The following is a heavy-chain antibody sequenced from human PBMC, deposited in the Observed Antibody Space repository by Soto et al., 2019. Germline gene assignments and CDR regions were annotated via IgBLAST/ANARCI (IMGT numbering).Heavy chain of an antibody. CDR2: ISDSVTT. CDR1: GGSIDSYY. J-gene: IGHJ5*02. CDR3: ARDRWMSRANWFDP. V-gene: IGHV4-59*12. D-gene: IGHD2-2*03. Sequence: QVELQQSGTGLVKASETLSLSCTVFGGSIDSYYWSWIRQAPGKGLEWIGHISDSVTTNYNPSLGSRGTISVDTSRKLFSLNLSSVTAADTAVYFCARDRWMSRANWFDPWGPGTLVTVSS.